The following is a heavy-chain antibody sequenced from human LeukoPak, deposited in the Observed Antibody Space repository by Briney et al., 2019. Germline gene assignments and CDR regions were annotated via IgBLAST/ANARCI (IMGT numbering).Heavy chain of an antibody. CDR3: ARDYGDSARGFWFDP. CDR1: GGSISSYY. CDR2: IYYSGST. J-gene: IGHJ5*02. V-gene: IGHV4-59*01. Sequence: SETLSLTCTVSGGSISSYYWSWIRQPPGKGLEWIGYIYYSGSTNYNPSLKSRVTISVDTSKNQFSLKLSSVTAADTAVYYCARDYGDSARGFWFDPWGQGTRVTVSS. D-gene: IGHD4-17*01.